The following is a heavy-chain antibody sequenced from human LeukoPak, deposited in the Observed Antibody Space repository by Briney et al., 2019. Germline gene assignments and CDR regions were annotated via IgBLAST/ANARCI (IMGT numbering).Heavy chain of an antibody. CDR1: GFTFSNAW. D-gene: IGHD4-17*01. V-gene: IGHV3-15*01. CDR3: TTWAVDYGDWYYFDY. Sequence: PGGSLRLSCAASGFTFSNAWMSWVRQAPGKGLEWVGRIKSKTDGGTTDYAAPVKGRFTISRDDSKNRQYLQMNSLKTEDTALYYCTTWAVDYGDWYYFDYWGQGTLVTVSS. CDR2: IKSKTDGGTT. J-gene: IGHJ4*02.